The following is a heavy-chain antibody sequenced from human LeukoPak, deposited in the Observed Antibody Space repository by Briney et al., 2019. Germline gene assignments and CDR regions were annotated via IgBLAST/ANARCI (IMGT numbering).Heavy chain of an antibody. CDR3: ARSTSGTYDY. J-gene: IGHJ4*02. CDR1: GFTFSSYW. D-gene: IGHD1-26*01. CDR2: VRSDGTGP. V-gene: IGHV3-74*03. Sequence: PGGSLRLSRAASGFTFSSYWMPWVRQVPGKGLMWVSRVRSDGTGPTYAASVKGRFTTSRDNAKNTLYLQMNSLRVEDTAVYYCARSTSGTYDYWGQGTSVIVSS.